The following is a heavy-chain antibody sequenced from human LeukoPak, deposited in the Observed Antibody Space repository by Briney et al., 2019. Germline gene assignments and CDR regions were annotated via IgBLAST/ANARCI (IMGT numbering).Heavy chain of an antibody. CDR1: GFTFSSYA. CDR2: ISGSGGST. V-gene: IGHV3-23*01. J-gene: IGHJ4*02. Sequence: GGSLRLSCAASGFTFSSYAMHWVRQSPGKGLEWVSAISGSGGSTYYADSVKGRFTISRDNSKNTLYLQMNSLRAEDTAVYYCAKVGIWFGELLWGVSQPPYYFDYWGQGTLVTVSS. CDR3: AKVGIWFGELLWGVSQPPYYFDY. D-gene: IGHD3-10*01.